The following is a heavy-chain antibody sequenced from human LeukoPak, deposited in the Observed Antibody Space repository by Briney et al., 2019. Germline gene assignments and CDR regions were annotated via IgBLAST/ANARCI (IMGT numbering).Heavy chain of an antibody. D-gene: IGHD6-13*01. V-gene: IGHV4-4*02. Sequence: PSGTLSLTCAVSGGSISSSNWWGWVRQPPGKGLEWIGEIYHSGSTNYNPSLKSRVTTSVDKSKNQFSLKLSSVTAADTAVYYCARAGYSSSWYPFGYWGQGTLVTVSS. CDR3: ARAGYSSSWYPFGY. CDR1: GGSISSSNW. CDR2: IYHSGST. J-gene: IGHJ4*02.